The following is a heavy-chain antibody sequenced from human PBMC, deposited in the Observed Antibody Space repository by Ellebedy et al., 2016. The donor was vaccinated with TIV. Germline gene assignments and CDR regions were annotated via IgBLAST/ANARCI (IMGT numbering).Heavy chain of an antibody. CDR3: ASRAIFGMGIDAFDI. Sequence: SETLSLXCTVSGGSISSYYWSWIRQPPGKGLEWIGYIYYSGSTNYNPSLESRVTISVDTSKNQFSLKLSSVTAADTAVYYCASRAIFGMGIDAFDIWGQGTMVTVSS. J-gene: IGHJ3*02. CDR2: IYYSGST. D-gene: IGHD3-3*01. V-gene: IGHV4-59*01. CDR1: GGSISSYY.